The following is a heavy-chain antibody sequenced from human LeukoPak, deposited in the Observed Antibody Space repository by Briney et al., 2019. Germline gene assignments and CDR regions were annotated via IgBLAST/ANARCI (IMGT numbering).Heavy chain of an antibody. CDR2: ISSNGTTT. J-gene: IGHJ4*02. D-gene: IGHD1-14*01. V-gene: IGHV3-48*01. CDR3: AREVWGPEY. CDR1: GFTFSSST. Sequence: PGGSLRLSCAASGFTFSSSTMNWVRQAPGKGLEWVSYISSNGTTTYFADSVKGRFTISRDNAKNSVYLQMNSLRAEDTAVYYCAREVWGPEYWGQGTLVTVSS.